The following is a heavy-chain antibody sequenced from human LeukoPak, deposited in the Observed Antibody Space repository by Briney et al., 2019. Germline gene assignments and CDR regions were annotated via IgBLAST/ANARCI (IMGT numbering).Heavy chain of an antibody. Sequence: ASVKVSCKASGYTFTGYYMHWVRQAPGQGLEWMGWINPNSGGTNYAQKFQGRVTITADKSTSTAYMELSSLSSEDTAMYFCARRLTLVRGVSGTDAFDIWGQGTMVTVSS. V-gene: IGHV1-2*02. CDR1: GYTFTGYY. CDR3: ARRLTLVRGVSGTDAFDI. D-gene: IGHD3-10*01. J-gene: IGHJ3*02. CDR2: INPNSGGT.